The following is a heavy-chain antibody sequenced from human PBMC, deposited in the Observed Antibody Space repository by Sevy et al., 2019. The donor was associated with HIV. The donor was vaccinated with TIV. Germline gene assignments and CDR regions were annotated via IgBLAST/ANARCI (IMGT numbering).Heavy chain of an antibody. CDR3: TTAVRQITGTTGFDY. J-gene: IGHJ4*02. V-gene: IGHV3-15*01. Sequence: GGSLRLSCAASGFTFSNAWMSWVRQAPGKGLEWVGRIKSKTDGGTTDYAAPVKGRFTISRDDSKNTLYLQMNSLKTEDTGVYYCTTAVRQITGTTGFDYWGQGTLVTVSS. CDR2: IKSKTDGGTT. CDR1: GFTFSNAW. D-gene: IGHD1-7*01.